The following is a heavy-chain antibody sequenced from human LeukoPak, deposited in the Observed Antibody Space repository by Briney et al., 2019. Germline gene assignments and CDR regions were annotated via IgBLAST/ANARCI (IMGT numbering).Heavy chain of an antibody. Sequence: PGGSLRLSCAASGFTFSRYWVHWVRQAPGRGLVWVSRINTDGSRTDYADSVKGRFTISRDNAKNTLYLQMNSLGAEDTAVHYCASDFTGYDDYWGQGTLVSVSS. D-gene: IGHD3-9*01. CDR1: GFTFSRYW. J-gene: IGHJ4*02. CDR2: INTDGSRT. V-gene: IGHV3-74*01. CDR3: ASDFTGYDDY.